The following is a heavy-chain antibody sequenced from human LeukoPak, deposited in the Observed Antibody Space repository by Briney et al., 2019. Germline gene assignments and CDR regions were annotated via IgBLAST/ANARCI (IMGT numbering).Heavy chain of an antibody. CDR3: ARIYGSGTPY. V-gene: IGHV3-33*01. D-gene: IGHD3-10*01. J-gene: IGHJ4*02. CDR2: IWSDGNNK. CDR1: GFTFSSYA. Sequence: GESLRLSCAASGFTFSSYAMHWVRQAPGKGLEWVAIIWSDGNNKYYADSVEGRFTISRDTSKNTLFLQMNSLRAEDTAVYYCARIYGSGTPYWGQGTLVTVSS.